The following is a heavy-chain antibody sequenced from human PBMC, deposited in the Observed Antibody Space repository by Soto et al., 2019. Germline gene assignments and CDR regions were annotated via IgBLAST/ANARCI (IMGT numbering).Heavy chain of an antibody. CDR2: ISSSGSTI. Sequence: EVQLVESGGGLVQPGGSLRLSCAAYGFTFSSYEMNWVRQAPGKGLEWVSDISSSGSTIYYADSVKGRFTSSRDNAKNSLYMQMDSLCAADTAVYYCAREGEYGSGSYVLYYYGMDVWGQGTTVTVSS. CDR1: GFTFSSYE. J-gene: IGHJ6*02. V-gene: IGHV3-48*03. D-gene: IGHD3-10*01. CDR3: AREGEYGSGSYVLYYYGMDV.